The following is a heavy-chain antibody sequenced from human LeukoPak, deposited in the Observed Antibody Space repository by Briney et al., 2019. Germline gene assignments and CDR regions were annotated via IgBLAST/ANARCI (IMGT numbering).Heavy chain of an antibody. Sequence: GGSLRLSCAASGFTFSSYAMTWVPQAPGRGLEWVSGISGSGGSTYYADSVKGRLTISRDNSKNTLSLQMNSLRADDTAVYYCAKGDPYGSGSYPVDYWGQGTLVTVSS. CDR3: AKGDPYGSGSYPVDY. CDR2: ISGSGGST. D-gene: IGHD3-10*01. V-gene: IGHV3-23*01. CDR1: GFTFSSYA. J-gene: IGHJ4*02.